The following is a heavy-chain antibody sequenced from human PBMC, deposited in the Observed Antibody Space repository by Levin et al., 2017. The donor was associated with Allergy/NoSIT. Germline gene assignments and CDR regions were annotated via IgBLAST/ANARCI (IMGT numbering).Heavy chain of an antibody. CDR3: ARDFPDYDFWSGPIDY. CDR2: ISSSSSTI. D-gene: IGHD3-3*01. V-gene: IGHV3-48*01. J-gene: IGHJ4*02. Sequence: GESLKISCAASGFTFSSYSMNWVRQAPGKGLEWVSYISSSSSTIYYADSVKGRFTISRDNAKNSLYLQMNSLRAEDTAVYYCARDFPDYDFWSGPIDYWGQGTLVTVS. CDR1: GFTFSSYS.